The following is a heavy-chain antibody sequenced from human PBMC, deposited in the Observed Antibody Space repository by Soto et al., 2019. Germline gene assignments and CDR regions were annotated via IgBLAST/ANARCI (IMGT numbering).Heavy chain of an antibody. CDR3: AKCGLVVTTDQDFFDP. V-gene: IGHV3-23*01. Sequence: PVGSLRLSCVVSVLPFKDYGMSWVRHAPGKGLEWVSSISYRDSSTYSADSVKGRFTISRDNSKNTVYLQMSSLRAEDTAIYFCAKCGLVVTTDQDFFDPWGQGTLVSVSS. CDR2: ISYRDSST. CDR1: VLPFKDYG. J-gene: IGHJ5*02. D-gene: IGHD1-1*01.